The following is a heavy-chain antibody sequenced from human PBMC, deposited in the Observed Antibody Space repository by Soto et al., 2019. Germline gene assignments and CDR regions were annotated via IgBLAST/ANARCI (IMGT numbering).Heavy chain of an antibody. J-gene: IGHJ3*02. D-gene: IGHD5-12*01. CDR1: GFSLSTSGMC. Sequence: SGPTLVNPTQTLTLTCTFSGFSLSTSGMCVSWIRQPPGKALEWLARIDWDDDKYYSTSLKTRLTISKDTSKNQVVLTMANMDPVDTATYYCARIPGLSGYDKNNDAFDIWGQGTMVTVSS. V-gene: IGHV2-70*11. CDR3: ARIPGLSGYDKNNDAFDI. CDR2: IDWDDDK.